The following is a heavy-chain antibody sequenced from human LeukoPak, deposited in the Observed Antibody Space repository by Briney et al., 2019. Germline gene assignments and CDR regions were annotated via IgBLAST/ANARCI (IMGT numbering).Heavy chain of an antibody. CDR1: GFTFSSYA. D-gene: IGHD6-19*01. J-gene: IGHJ4*02. CDR2: ISGSGAGT. CDR3: AKSIAVAFYS. Sequence: GGSLRLSCAASGFTFSSYAMSWVRQAPGKGLEWVSSISGSGAGTYYADSVKGRFTISRDNSKNTLYLQMNSLRAEDTAVYYCAKSIAVAFYSWGQGTLVTVSS. V-gene: IGHV3-23*01.